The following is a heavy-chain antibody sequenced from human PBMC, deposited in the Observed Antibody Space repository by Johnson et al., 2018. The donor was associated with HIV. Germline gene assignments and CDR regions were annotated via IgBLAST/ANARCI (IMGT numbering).Heavy chain of an antibody. CDR1: GFTFSDYA. Sequence: QEQLVESGGGVVQPGRSLRLSCAASGFTFSDYAIHWVRQAPGKGLEWVAVISYDGSNKYYADSVKGRFTISRDNSKNSLYLQMNSLRTEDTALYYCAKGSLVGPNDAFDIWGQGTMVTVSS. V-gene: IGHV3-30*04. CDR3: AKGSLVGPNDAFDI. CDR2: ISYDGSNK. D-gene: IGHD3-16*02. J-gene: IGHJ3*02.